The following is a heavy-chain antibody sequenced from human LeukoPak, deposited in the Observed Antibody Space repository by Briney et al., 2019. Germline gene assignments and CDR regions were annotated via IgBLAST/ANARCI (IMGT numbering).Heavy chain of an antibody. Sequence: ASVKVSCKASGYTFTSYDINWVRQATGQGLEWMGWMNPNSGNTGYAQKFQGRVTMTRNTSISTAYMELSSLRSEDTAVYYCARDFVAACRGQLYYWGQGTLVTVSS. J-gene: IGHJ4*02. V-gene: IGHV1-8*01. D-gene: IGHD6-6*01. CDR3: ARDFVAACRGQLYY. CDR1: GYTFTSYD. CDR2: MNPNSGNT.